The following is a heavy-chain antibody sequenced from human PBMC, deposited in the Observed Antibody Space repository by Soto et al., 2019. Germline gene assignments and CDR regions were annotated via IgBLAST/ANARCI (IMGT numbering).Heavy chain of an antibody. CDR2: TYYRSKWYN. V-gene: IGHV6-1*01. CDR1: GDSVPNNGAA. CDR3: AKGDNLGPKTGYAFDP. J-gene: IGHJ5*02. D-gene: IGHD5-12*01. Sequence: PSQTLSLTCAISGDSVPNNGAAWNWIRQSPSRGLEWLGRTYYRSKWYNDYAVSVKSRIIINPDTSNNQFSLQLNSVTPEDTAVYFCAKGDNLGPKTGYAFDPWGQGIMVTVSS.